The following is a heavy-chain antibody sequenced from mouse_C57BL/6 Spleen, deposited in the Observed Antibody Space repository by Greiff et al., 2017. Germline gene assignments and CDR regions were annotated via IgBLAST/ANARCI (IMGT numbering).Heavy chain of an antibody. CDR3: ARFTTVVATDY. J-gene: IGHJ2*01. D-gene: IGHD1-1*01. CDR1: GYAFSSYW. CDR2: IYPGDGDT. V-gene: IGHV1-80*01. Sequence: QVQLQQSGAELVKPGASVKISCKASGYAFSSYWMNWVKQRPGKGLEWIGQIYPGDGDTNYNGKFKGKATLTADKSSSTAYMQLSSLTSEDSAVYFCARFTTVVATDYWGQGTTRTVSS.